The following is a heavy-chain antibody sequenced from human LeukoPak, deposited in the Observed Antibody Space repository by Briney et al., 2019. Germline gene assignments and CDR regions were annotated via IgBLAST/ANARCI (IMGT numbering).Heavy chain of an antibody. J-gene: IGHJ4*02. V-gene: IGHV4-34*01. CDR2: INRSGST. CDR1: GGSFSGYY. D-gene: IGHD1-1*01. Sequence: SETLSLTCAVYGGSFSGYYWSWIRQPPGKGLEWIGEINRSGSTNYNPSLKSRVTISVDTSKNQFSLKLSSVTAADTAVYYCASWNGGYFDYWGQGTLVTVSS. CDR3: ASWNGGYFDY.